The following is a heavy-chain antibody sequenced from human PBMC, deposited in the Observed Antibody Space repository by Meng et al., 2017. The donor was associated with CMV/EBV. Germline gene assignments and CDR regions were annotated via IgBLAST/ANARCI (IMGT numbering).Heavy chain of an antibody. CDR1: GFTFSDYY. D-gene: IGHD6-19*01. Sequence: QVQLVQSGARMKKPGASVKVSCTTSGFTFSDYYIHWVRQAPGQGLEWMGWVNSNNDATNYARKFQGRVSMTRDTSISTAHMELSRLMSDDTAVYYCVRSSGWSLFDYWGQGTLVTVSS. V-gene: IGHV1-2*02. CDR2: VNSNNDAT. CDR3: VRSSGWSLFDY. J-gene: IGHJ4*02.